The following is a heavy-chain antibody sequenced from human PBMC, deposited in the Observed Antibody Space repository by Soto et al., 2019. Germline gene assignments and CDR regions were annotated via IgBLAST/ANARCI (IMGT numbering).Heavy chain of an antibody. CDR1: GGTFSSYA. V-gene: IGHV1-69*01. D-gene: IGHD4-17*01. Sequence: QVHLVQSGAEVKNPGSSVKVSCKASGGTFSSYAISWVRQAPGQGLEWMGGIIPIFGTANYAQKFQGRVTITADESKSTAYMELSSLRSEDTAVYYCARARLLDYGAYRDAFDIWGQGTMVTVSS. J-gene: IGHJ3*02. CDR3: ARARLLDYGAYRDAFDI. CDR2: IIPIFGTA.